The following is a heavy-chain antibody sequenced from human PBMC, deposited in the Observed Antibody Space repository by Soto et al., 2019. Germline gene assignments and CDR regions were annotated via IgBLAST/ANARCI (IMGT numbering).Heavy chain of an antibody. V-gene: IGHV4-59*01. CDR1: GGSISGYY. CDR2: IHYSGST. Sequence: PSETLSLTCTVSGGSISGYYWSWIRQSPGKGLEWIGYIHYSGSTNYNPSLKSRVTISVDTSKNQFSLKLISVTAADTAVYYCARTYGFDAFDIWGQGTMVTVS. CDR3: ARTYGFDAFDI. J-gene: IGHJ3*02. D-gene: IGHD4-17*01.